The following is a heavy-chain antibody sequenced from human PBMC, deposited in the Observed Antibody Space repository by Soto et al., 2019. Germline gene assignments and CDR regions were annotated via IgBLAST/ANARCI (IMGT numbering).Heavy chain of an antibody. CDR2: ISGSGFKK. CDR1: GFIFENFG. Sequence: GGSLRLSCAASGFIFENFGMSWVRQAPGKGLEWISSISGSGFKKYYADSVKGRFTISRDNSKSTVYLELNNLSAEDTAVYHCAKNQGVELVPLAAVDWFDPWGQGSVVTVS. J-gene: IGHJ5*02. CDR3: AKNQGVELVPLAAVDWFDP. V-gene: IGHV3-23*01. D-gene: IGHD1-26*01.